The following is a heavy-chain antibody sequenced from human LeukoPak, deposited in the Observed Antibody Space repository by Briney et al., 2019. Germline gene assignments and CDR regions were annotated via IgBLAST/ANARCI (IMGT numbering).Heavy chain of an antibody. CDR3: ARRRDYYDSSGYYYDEGDY. CDR2: IYYSGST. Sequence: SETLSLTCTVSGGSISSSSYYWGWLRQPPGKGLEWIGSIYYSGSTYYNPSLKSRVTISVDTSKNQFSLKLSSVTAADTAVYYCARRRDYYDSSGYYYDEGDYWGQGTLVTVSS. D-gene: IGHD3-22*01. J-gene: IGHJ4*02. V-gene: IGHV4-39*01. CDR1: GGSISSSSYY.